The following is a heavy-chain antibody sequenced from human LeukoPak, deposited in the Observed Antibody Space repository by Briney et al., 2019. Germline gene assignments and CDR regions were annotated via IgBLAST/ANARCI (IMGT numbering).Heavy chain of an antibody. Sequence: SETLSLTCTVSGYSISSGYYWGWIRQPPGKGLEWIGSIYHSGSTYYNPSLKSRVTISVDTSKNQFSLKLSSVTAADTAVYYCARDPAYGDYGDDPRGYWGQGTLVTVSS. CDR1: GYSISSGYY. V-gene: IGHV4-38-2*02. CDR3: ARDPAYGDYGDDPRGY. D-gene: IGHD4-17*01. CDR2: IYHSGST. J-gene: IGHJ4*02.